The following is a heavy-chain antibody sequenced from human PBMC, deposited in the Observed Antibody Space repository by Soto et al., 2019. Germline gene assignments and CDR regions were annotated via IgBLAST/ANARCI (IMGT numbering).Heavy chain of an antibody. CDR2: ISGSGGST. D-gene: IGHD5-18*01. CDR3: SKMDGGYSYLLDY. V-gene: IGHV3-23*01. Sequence: EVQLLESGGGLVQPGGSLRLSCAASGFTFSRYAMSWVRQAPGKGLEWVSAISGSGGSTYYADSVKGRFTISRDNSKNTLYLQMNSLRAVDTAVHYGSKMDGGYSYLLDYWGQGTLVTVSS. J-gene: IGHJ4*02. CDR1: GFTFSRYA.